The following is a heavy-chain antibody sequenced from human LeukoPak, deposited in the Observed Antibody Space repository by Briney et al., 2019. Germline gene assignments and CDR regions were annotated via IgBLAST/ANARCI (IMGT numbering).Heavy chain of an antibody. Sequence: PGGSLRLSCAASGFTFSSYSMNWVRQAPGKGLEWVSSISSSSSYIYYADSVKGRFTISRDNAKNSLYLQMNSLRAEDTAVYYCARTYYGIAPGWLCPYFDYWGQGTLVTVSS. CDR2: ISSSSSYI. J-gene: IGHJ4*02. D-gene: IGHD3-9*01. CDR3: ARTYYGIAPGWLCPYFDY. V-gene: IGHV3-21*01. CDR1: GFTFSSYS.